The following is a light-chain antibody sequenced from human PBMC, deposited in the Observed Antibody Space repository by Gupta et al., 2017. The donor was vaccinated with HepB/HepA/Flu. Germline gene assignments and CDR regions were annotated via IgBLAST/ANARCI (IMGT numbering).Light chain of an antibody. V-gene: IGKV3-20*01. J-gene: IGKJ1*01. CDR2: GAS. CDR3: QQYYTSRLT. Sequence: EIVLTQSPGTLSLSPGERATLSCRASQSVSTKYLTWYQQKPGQPPRLLIYGASNRAAGIPDRFSGSGSGTDFTLTIIGLEPEDFAVYFCQQYYTSRLTFGQGTKVE. CDR1: QSVSTKY.